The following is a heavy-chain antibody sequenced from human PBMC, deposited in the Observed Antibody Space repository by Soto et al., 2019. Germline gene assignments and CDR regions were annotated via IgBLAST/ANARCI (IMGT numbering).Heavy chain of an antibody. CDR3: AVGPRQYYDSSGQPLDY. Sequence: QVQLVESGGGVVQPGRSLRLSCAASGFTFSSYGMHWVRQAPGKGLEWVAVISYDGSNKYYADSVKGRFTISRDNSKNTLYLQMNSLRAEDTAVYYCAVGPRQYYDSSGQPLDYWGQGTLVTVSS. D-gene: IGHD3-22*01. V-gene: IGHV3-30*03. CDR2: ISYDGSNK. CDR1: GFTFSSYG. J-gene: IGHJ4*02.